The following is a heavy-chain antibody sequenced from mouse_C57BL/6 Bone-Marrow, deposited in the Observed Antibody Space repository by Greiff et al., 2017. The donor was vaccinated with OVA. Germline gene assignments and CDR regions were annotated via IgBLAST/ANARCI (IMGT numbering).Heavy chain of an antibody. D-gene: IGHD1-3*01. CDR2: IDPSDSYT. J-gene: IGHJ1*03. Sequence: QVHVKQPGAELVMPGASVKLSCKASGYTFTSYWMHWVKQRPGQGLEWIGEIDPSDSYTNYNQKFKGKSTLTVDKSSSTAYMQLSSLTSEDSAVYYCARRDNYDWYFDVWGTGTTVTVSS. CDR1: GYTFTSYW. V-gene: IGHV1-69*01. CDR3: ARRDNYDWYFDV.